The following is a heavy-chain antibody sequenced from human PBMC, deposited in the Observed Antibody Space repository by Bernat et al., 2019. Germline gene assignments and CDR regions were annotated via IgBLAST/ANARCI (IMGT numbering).Heavy chain of an antibody. Sequence: QVQLVESGGGVVQPGRSLRLSCAASGFTFSSYGMHWVRQAPGKGLEWVAVIWYDGSNKYYADSVKGRFTIYRDNSKNTLYLQMNSLRAEYTAVYYCAVNGDGYNYHFDYWGQGTLVTVSS. CDR3: AVNGDGYNYHFDY. CDR1: GFTFSSYG. D-gene: IGHD5-12*01. V-gene: IGHV3-33*01. J-gene: IGHJ4*02. CDR2: IWYDGSNK.